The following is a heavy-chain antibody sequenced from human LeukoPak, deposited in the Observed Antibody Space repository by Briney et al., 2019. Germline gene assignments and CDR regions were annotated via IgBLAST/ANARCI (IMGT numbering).Heavy chain of an antibody. Sequence: ASVKVSCKASGYTFTSYDINWVRQAPGQGLEWMGWINPNSGGTNYAQKFQGRVTMTRDTSISTAYMELSRLRSDDTAVYYCARDRNWELDYWGQGTLVTVSS. CDR2: INPNSGGT. V-gene: IGHV1-2*02. CDR3: ARDRNWELDY. D-gene: IGHD7-27*01. J-gene: IGHJ4*02. CDR1: GYTFTSYD.